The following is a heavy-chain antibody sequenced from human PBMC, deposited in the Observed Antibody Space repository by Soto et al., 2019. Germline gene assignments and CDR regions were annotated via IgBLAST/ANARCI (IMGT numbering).Heavy chain of an antibody. CDR2: ISGSGGST. D-gene: IGHD3-22*01. CDR1: GFTFSSYA. Sequence: VGSLRLSCAASGFTFSSYAMSWVRQAPGKGLEWVSAISGSGGSTCYADSVKGRFTISRDNSKNTLYLQMNGLRAEDTAVYYCAKDRSGYYHSYFDYWGQGTLVTVSS. J-gene: IGHJ4*02. CDR3: AKDRSGYYHSYFDY. V-gene: IGHV3-23*01.